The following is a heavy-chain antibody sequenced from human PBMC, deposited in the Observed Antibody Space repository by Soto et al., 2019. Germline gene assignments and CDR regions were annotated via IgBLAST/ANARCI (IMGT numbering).Heavy chain of an antibody. D-gene: IGHD3-3*01. CDR2: IKQDGSEK. J-gene: IGHJ6*02. CDR1: GFTFSSYW. CDR3: ARLGEEPRWYDFWSGYPPAGHYYYYGMDV. Sequence: EVQLVESGGGLVQPGGSLRLSCAASGFTFSSYWMSWVRQAPGKGLEWVANIKQDGSEKYYVDSVKGRFTISRDNAKNSLYLQMNSLRAEDTAVYYCARLGEEPRWYDFWSGYPPAGHYYYYGMDVWGQGTTVTVSS. V-gene: IGHV3-7*05.